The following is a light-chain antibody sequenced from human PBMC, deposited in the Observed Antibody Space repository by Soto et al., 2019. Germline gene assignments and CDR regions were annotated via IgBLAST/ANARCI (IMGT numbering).Light chain of an antibody. Sequence: IVLTQSPGTLSLSPGERATLSCRASQSISSSYLAWYQQKPGQAPRLLIYGASNRATAIPDRFSGSGSGTDFTLTISRLEPEDFALYYCQQHINWPLTFGGGTKVEIK. CDR2: GAS. J-gene: IGKJ4*01. CDR3: QQHINWPLT. V-gene: IGKV3D-20*02. CDR1: QSISSSY.